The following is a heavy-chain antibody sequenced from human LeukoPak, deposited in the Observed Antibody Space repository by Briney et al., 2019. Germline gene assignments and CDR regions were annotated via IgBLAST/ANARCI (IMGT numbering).Heavy chain of an antibody. J-gene: IGHJ6*02. CDR1: GFTFSGYY. Sequence: KSGGSLRLSCAASGFTFSGYYMSWIRQAPGKGLEWLSYISSSSAYTNNADSVRGRFTSSRDNAKSSLYLQMNSLRAEDTAVYYCARGHYGMDVWGQGTTVTVSS. CDR2: ISSSSAYT. V-gene: IGHV3-11*06. CDR3: ARGHYGMDV.